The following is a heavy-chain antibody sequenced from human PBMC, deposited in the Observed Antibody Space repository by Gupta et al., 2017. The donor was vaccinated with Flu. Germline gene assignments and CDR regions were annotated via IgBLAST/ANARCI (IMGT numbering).Heavy chain of an antibody. Sequence: EVQLVESGGGLVQPGGSLRLSCVVSGFTFRSYNMAWVRQAPGKGLEWVSDISSYSSNKKYADSVKGRFTISRDNAKNSLSLQMNSLRPDDTAVYYCARVGAGVSYYGGLDVWGQGTTVTVSS. D-gene: IGHD2-21*01. V-gene: IGHV3-48*01. CDR1: GFTFRSYN. J-gene: IGHJ6*02. CDR3: ARVGAGVSYYGGLDV. CDR2: ISSYSSNK.